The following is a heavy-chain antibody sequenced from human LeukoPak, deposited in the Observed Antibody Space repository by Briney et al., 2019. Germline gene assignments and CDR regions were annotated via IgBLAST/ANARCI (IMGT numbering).Heavy chain of an antibody. Sequence: GGSLRLSCAASGFTFSNAWMTWVRQASGKGLEWVGRIKSKTDGATTDYVAPVKGRFTISRDDSKNTLYLEMNGLKTEDTAVYYCATGGYRFVYWGQGALVTVSS. V-gene: IGHV3-15*01. J-gene: IGHJ4*02. CDR3: ATGGYRFVY. CDR2: IKSKTDGATT. CDR1: GFTFSNAW. D-gene: IGHD2-2*02.